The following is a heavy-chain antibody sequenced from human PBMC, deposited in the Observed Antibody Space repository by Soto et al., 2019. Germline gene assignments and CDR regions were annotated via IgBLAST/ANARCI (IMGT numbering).Heavy chain of an antibody. Sequence: PGGSLRLSCAASGFTFSSYSMNWVRQAPGKGLEWVSYLSGSRITIYYADSVKGRFTISRDNAKNSLYLQMNSLRAEDTAVYYCVRDQSGSYGYYGMDVWGQGTTVTVSS. V-gene: IGHV3-48*01. CDR2: LSGSRITI. J-gene: IGHJ6*02. CDR3: VRDQSGSYGYYGMDV. D-gene: IGHD1-26*01. CDR1: GFTFSSYS.